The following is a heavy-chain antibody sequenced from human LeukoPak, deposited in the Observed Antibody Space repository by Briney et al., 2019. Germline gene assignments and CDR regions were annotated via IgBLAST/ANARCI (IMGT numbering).Heavy chain of an antibody. D-gene: IGHD3-3*01. CDR3: ARVSYYDFWSSYYRPYYYGMDV. J-gene: IGHJ6*02. Sequence: ASVKVSCKASGYTFTSYDINWVRQATGQGLEWMGWMNPNSGNTGYAQKFQGRVTMTRNTSISTAYMELSSLRSEDTAVYYCARVSYYDFWSSYYRPYYYGMDVWGQGTTVTVSS. CDR1: GYTFTSYD. V-gene: IGHV1-8*01. CDR2: MNPNSGNT.